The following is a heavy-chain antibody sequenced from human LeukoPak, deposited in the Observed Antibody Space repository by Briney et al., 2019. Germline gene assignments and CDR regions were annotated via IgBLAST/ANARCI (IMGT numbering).Heavy chain of an antibody. D-gene: IGHD6-13*01. Sequence: GGSLRLSCAASGFTVSSDYMSWVRQAPGKGLEWVSIIYSSSNTYYADSVKGRFTISRDNSKNTLYLQMNSLRAEDTAVYYCAKDRSSSWFDYWGQGTLVTVSS. CDR2: IYSSSNT. CDR3: AKDRSSSWFDY. J-gene: IGHJ4*02. V-gene: IGHV3-66*03. CDR1: GFTVSSDY.